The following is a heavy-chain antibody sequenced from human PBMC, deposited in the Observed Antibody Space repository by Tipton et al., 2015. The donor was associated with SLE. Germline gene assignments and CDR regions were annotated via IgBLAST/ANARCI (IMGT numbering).Heavy chain of an antibody. D-gene: IGHD1-26*01. CDR2: IYYSGKT. Sequence: TLSLTCTVSGASINSHYWSWIRQPPGKGLEWIGYIYYSGKTDYNPSLKSRVTISVDTSKNQFSLKLSSVTAADTAVYYCTRDGGVGATVWWGQGTLVTVSS. V-gene: IGHV4-59*11. J-gene: IGHJ4*02. CDR3: TRDGGVGATVW. CDR1: GASINSHY.